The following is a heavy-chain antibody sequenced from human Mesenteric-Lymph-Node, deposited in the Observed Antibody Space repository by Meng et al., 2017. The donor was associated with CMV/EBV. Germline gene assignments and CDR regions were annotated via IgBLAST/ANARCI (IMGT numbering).Heavy chain of an antibody. Sequence: GESLKISCAASGFTFSSSSMNWVRQAPGKGLEWISYISWSSGIMYYSDSVKGRFTISRDNAKNSLYLQMNSLRGEDTAVYYCTRDPNQLVLEYFQHWSQGTPVTVSS. CDR2: ISWSSGIM. V-gene: IGHV3-48*04. J-gene: IGHJ1*01. CDR3: TRDPNQLVLEYFQH. CDR1: GFTFSSSS. D-gene: IGHD1-14*01.